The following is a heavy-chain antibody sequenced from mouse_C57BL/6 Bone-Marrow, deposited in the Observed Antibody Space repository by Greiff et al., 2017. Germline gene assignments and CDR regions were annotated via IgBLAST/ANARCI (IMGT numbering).Heavy chain of an antibody. V-gene: IGHV1-64*01. CDR3: ARRTGWWYFDV. CDR2: IHPNSGST. J-gene: IGHJ1*03. D-gene: IGHD1-1*02. Sequence: QVQLKQPGAELVKPGASVKLSCKASGYTFTSYWMHWVKQRPGQGLEWLGMIHPNSGSTNYHETFQSKATLTVDKSSSTADMLLSRLTCEDSAVYYRARRTGWWYFDVWGTGTTVTVSS. CDR1: GYTFTSYW.